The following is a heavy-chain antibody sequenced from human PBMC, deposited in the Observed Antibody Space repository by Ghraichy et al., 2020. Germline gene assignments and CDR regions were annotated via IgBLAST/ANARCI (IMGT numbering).Heavy chain of an antibody. V-gene: IGHV4-34*01. CDR3: ARVGPYGDYRWYFDL. CDR2: INHSGST. CDR1: GGSFSGYY. D-gene: IGHD4-17*01. J-gene: IGHJ2*01. Sequence: SETLSLTCAVYGGSFSGYYWSWIRQPPGKGLEWIGEINHSGSTNYNPSLKSRVTISVDTSKNQFSLKLSSVTAADTAVYYCARVGPYGDYRWYFDLWGRGTLVTVSS.